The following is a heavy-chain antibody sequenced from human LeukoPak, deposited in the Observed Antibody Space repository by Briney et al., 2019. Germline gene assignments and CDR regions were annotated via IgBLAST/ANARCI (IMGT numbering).Heavy chain of an antibody. CDR3: ARDLSASVADFDY. CDR1: GYTFTGYN. CDR2: INPNSGGT. J-gene: IGHJ4*02. Sequence: ASVKASCKASGYTFTGYNMHWVRQAPGQGLEWMGRINPNSGGTNYAQRFQGRVTMTRGTSINTAYMELSRLRSDDTAVYYCARDLSASVADFDYWGQGTPVTVSS. D-gene: IGHD6-19*01. V-gene: IGHV1-2*06.